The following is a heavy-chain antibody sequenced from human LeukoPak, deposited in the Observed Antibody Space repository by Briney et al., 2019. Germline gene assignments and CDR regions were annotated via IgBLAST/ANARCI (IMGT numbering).Heavy chain of an antibody. CDR3: TTDGFLVRGAH. J-gene: IGHJ4*02. D-gene: IGHD3-10*01. CDR1: GFSFSHVW. CDR2: IKSEGDGGTA. Sequence: PGGSPRLSCEASGFSFSHVWMNWVRQAPGKGLEWVGHIKSEGDGGTADYAAPVKDRLTISRDDSKNTLYLQMNSLKTEDTAVYYCTTDGFLVRGAHWGQGTLVTVSS. V-gene: IGHV3-15*01.